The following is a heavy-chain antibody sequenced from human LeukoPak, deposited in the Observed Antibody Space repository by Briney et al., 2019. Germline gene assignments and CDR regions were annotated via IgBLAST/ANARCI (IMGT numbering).Heavy chain of an antibody. CDR2: ISSSSTTI. CDR3: ARDLLWFGELSRYYYYYMDV. D-gene: IGHD3-10*01. Sequence: GGSLRLSCAASGLTFSSYSMNWVRQAPGKGLEWVSYISSSSTTIYYADSVKGRFTISRDNSKNTLYLQMNSLRAEDTAVYYCARDLLWFGELSRYYYYYMDVWGKGTTVTVSS. J-gene: IGHJ6*03. V-gene: IGHV3-48*01. CDR1: GLTFSSYS.